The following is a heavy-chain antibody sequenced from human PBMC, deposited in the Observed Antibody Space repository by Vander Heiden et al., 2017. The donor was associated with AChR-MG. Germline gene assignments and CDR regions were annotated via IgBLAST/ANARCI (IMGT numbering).Heavy chain of an antibody. CDR1: GFTFTSSA. D-gene: IGHD3-22*01. CDR2: IVVGSGNT. V-gene: IGHV1-58*01. Sequence: QMQLVQSGPEVKKPGTSVKVSCKASGFTFTSSAVQWVRQARGQRPEWIGWIVVGSGNTNYAQKFQERVTITRDMSTSTVYMELSSLRSEDTAVYYCAARYYYDSSGYYRWFDPWGQGTLVTVSS. J-gene: IGHJ5*02. CDR3: AARYYYDSSGYYRWFDP.